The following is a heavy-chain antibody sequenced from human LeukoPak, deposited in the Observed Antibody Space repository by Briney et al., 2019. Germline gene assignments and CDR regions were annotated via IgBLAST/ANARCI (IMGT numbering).Heavy chain of an antibody. Sequence: GGSLRLSCAASGFTFNSYEMNWVRQAPGKGLEWVSYISNSGSTIYYADSVKGRFTISRDNAKSSLYLQMNILRAEVTAVYYGASRGPIWFGELLPGHFDYWGQGTLVTVSS. V-gene: IGHV3-48*03. D-gene: IGHD3-10*01. CDR2: ISNSGSTI. CDR1: GFTFNSYE. CDR3: ASRGPIWFGELLPGHFDY. J-gene: IGHJ4*02.